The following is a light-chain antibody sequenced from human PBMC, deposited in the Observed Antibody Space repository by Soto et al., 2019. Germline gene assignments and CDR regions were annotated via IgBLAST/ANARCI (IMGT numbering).Light chain of an antibody. Sequence: LTQAASVSGSPGQSITISCTGTSNDVGGYNYVSWYQQHPDTAPKLIIYDVRYRPSGVSDRFSGSKSGNTASLTISGLQAEDEADYYCSAYTSSSTPYVFGSGTKVTVL. CDR2: DVR. J-gene: IGLJ1*01. CDR1: SNDVGGYNY. CDR3: SAYTSSSTPYV. V-gene: IGLV2-14*01.